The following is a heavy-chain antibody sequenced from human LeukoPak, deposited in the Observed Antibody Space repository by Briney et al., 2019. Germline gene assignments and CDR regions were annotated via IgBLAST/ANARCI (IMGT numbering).Heavy chain of an antibody. CDR3: AREKYYYDSSGYYWFDY. Sequence: PSETLSLTCTVSGGSISSYYWSWIRQPAGKGLEWIGRIYTSGSTNYNPSLKSRVTMSVDTSKNQFSLKLSSVTAADTAVYYCAREKYYYDSSGYYWFDYWGQGTLVTVSS. J-gene: IGHJ4*02. CDR1: GGSISSYY. V-gene: IGHV4-4*07. CDR2: IYTSGST. D-gene: IGHD3-22*01.